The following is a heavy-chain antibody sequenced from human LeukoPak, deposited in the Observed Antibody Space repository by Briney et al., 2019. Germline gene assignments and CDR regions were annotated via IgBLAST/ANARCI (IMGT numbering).Heavy chain of an antibody. J-gene: IGHJ4*02. V-gene: IGHV3-30*04. CDR1: GFTFSSYA. D-gene: IGHD1-26*01. CDR2: ISYDGSNK. CDR3: ARDGGGSYVFDY. Sequence: GRSLRLSCAASGFTFSSYAMHWVRQAPGKGLEWVAVISYDGSNKYYADSVKGRFTISRDNSKNTLYLQMNSLRAEDTAVYYCARDGGGSYVFDYWGQGTLVTVSS.